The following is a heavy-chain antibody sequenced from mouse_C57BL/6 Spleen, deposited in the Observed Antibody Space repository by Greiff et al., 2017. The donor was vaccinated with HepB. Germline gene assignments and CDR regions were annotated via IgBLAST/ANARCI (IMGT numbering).Heavy chain of an antibody. J-gene: IGHJ3*01. V-gene: IGHV1-59*01. CDR3: AKGTAQATFAY. CDR1: GYTFTSYW. Sequence: QVQLQQPGAELVRPGTSVKLSCKASGYTFTSYWMHWVKQRPGQGLEWIGVIDPSDSYTNYNQKFKGKATLTVHTSSSTAYMQLSSLTSEDSAVYYCAKGTAQATFAYWGQGTLVTVSA. CDR2: IDPSDSYT. D-gene: IGHD3-2*02.